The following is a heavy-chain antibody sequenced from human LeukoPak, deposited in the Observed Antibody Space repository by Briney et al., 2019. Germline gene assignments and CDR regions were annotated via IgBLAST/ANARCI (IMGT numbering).Heavy chain of an antibody. CDR1: GFTFSHYD. Sequence: PGGSLRLSCAASGFTFSHYDMHWVRQAAGKGLEWVSAIALAGDTYYAGSVEGRFTISRENAKNSLYLQMNSLSADDTAVYYCARSSSSPEIDSWGQGTLVTVSS. CDR3: ARSSSSPEIDS. D-gene: IGHD6-19*01. J-gene: IGHJ4*02. CDR2: IALAGDT. V-gene: IGHV3-13*01.